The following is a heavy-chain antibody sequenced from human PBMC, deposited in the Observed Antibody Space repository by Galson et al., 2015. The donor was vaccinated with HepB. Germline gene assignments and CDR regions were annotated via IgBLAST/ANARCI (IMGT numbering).Heavy chain of an antibody. D-gene: IGHD6-13*01. V-gene: IGHV3-30*18. Sequence: SLRLSCAASGFTFSSYGMHWVRQAPGKGLEWVAVISYDGSNKYYADSVKGRFTISRDNSKNTLYLQMNSLRAEDTAVYYCAKDLGSSWTLNYFDYWGQGTRVTVSS. J-gene: IGHJ4*02. CDR3: AKDLGSSWTLNYFDY. CDR1: GFTFSSYG. CDR2: ISYDGSNK.